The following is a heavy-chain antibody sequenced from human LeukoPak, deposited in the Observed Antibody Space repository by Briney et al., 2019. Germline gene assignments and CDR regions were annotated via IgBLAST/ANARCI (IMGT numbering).Heavy chain of an antibody. J-gene: IGHJ5*01. CDR2: VTGSGNSR. CDR3: ARVRYDSGWFDY. CDR1: GFTFNAYS. Sequence: GGSLRLSCAASGFTFNAYSMTWVRQAPGKGLECIASVTGSGNSRFFADSVKGRFSISRDNAKNSLDLQLNNLSAEDTATYYCARVRYDSGWFDYWGQRTLVTVSS. D-gene: IGHD6-19*01. V-gene: IGHV3-48*04.